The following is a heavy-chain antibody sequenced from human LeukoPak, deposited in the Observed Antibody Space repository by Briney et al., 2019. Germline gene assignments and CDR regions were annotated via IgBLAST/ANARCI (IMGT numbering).Heavy chain of an antibody. D-gene: IGHD6-19*01. CDR3: ARQITRGSGWIMRGRYYFDY. CDR1: GGPISSYY. J-gene: IGHJ4*02. Sequence: KTSETLSLTCTVSGGPISSYYWSWIRQPPGKGLEWIGYIYYSGSTNYNPSLKSRVTISVDTSKNQFSLKLSSVTAADTAVYYCARQITRGSGWIMRGRYYFDYWGQGTLVTVSS. V-gene: IGHV4-59*01. CDR2: IYYSGST.